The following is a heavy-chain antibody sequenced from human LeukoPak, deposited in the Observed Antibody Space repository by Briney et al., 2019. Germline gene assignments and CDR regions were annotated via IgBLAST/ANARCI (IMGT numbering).Heavy chain of an antibody. CDR3: TTVGSYSWSYLAPDY. V-gene: IGHV3-15*01. CDR2: IKNKTDGGKT. J-gene: IGHJ4*02. Sequence: GGSLTLSCAVSGFTFSNAWLSWVRQAPGKGLEWVGRIKNKTDGGKTDYAAPVKGRFTISRDDSKNTLYLQMNSLKTEDTAVYYCTTVGSYSWSYLAPDYWGQGTLVSVSS. CDR1: GFTFSNAW. D-gene: IGHD1-26*01.